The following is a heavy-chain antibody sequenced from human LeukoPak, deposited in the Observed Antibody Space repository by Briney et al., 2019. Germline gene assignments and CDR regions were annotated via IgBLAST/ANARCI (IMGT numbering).Heavy chain of an antibody. Sequence: PSETLSLTCTVSGGSISSYYWSWIRQPPGKGLEWVSAISGSGGRTYYPDSVKGRFTVSRDNSKNTLYLQINSLRAEDTAVYYCARTLVGATSGPDCYLVSWGQGTLVTVSS. D-gene: IGHD1-26*01. CDR3: ARTLVGATSGPDCYLVS. V-gene: IGHV3-23*01. J-gene: IGHJ4*02. CDR1: GGSISSYY. CDR2: ISGSGGRT.